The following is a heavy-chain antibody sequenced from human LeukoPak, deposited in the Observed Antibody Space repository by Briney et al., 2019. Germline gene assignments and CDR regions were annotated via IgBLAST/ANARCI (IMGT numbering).Heavy chain of an antibody. CDR2: IGTAGDT. CDR3: ARGAIMIRGVNQIDY. Sequence: GGSLRLSCAASGFTFSSYWMHWVRQATGKGLEWVSAIGTAGDTYYPGSVKGRFTISRENAKSSLFLQMDSLRAGDTAVYYCARGAIMIRGVNQIDYWGQGTLVTVSS. J-gene: IGHJ4*02. D-gene: IGHD3-10*01. V-gene: IGHV3-13*04. CDR1: GFTFSSYW.